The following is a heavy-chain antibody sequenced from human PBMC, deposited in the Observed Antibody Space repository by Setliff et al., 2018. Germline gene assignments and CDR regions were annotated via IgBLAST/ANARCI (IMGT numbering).Heavy chain of an antibody. CDR3: ARDAYSSSWDY. D-gene: IGHD6-13*01. CDR2: ISSSSSTI. CDR1: GFTFSSYS. V-gene: IGHV3-48*04. Sequence: GGSLRLSCAASGFTFSSYSINWVRQAPGKGLEWVSYISSSSSTIYYADSVKGRFTISRDNAKNSLYLQMNSLRAEDTAVYYCARDAYSSSWDYWGQGTLVTVSS. J-gene: IGHJ4*02.